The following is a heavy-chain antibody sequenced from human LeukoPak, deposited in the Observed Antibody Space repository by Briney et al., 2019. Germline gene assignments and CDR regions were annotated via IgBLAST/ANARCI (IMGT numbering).Heavy chain of an antibody. CDR1: GCTISSGDYY. D-gene: IGHD2-21*01. J-gene: IGHJ4*02. V-gene: IGHV4-30-4*01. CDR2: TLYTGST. Sequence: PSETLSFTGTVSGCTISSGDYYRHWIGQPPGKILEWIGHTLYTGSTYYNPSLKSRVTISVDTSKNQFSLKLSSVTTADTAVYYCASFYQAYYFDYWGQGTLVTVSS. CDR3: ASFYQAYYFDY.